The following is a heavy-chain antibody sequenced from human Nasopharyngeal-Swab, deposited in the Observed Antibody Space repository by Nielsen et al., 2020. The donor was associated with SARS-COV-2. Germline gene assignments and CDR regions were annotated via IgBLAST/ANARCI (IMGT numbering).Heavy chain of an antibody. CDR2: ISGSGGST. V-gene: IGHV3-23*01. CDR1: GFTFSSFA. CDR3: ARRYCSAGSCMPGDC. Sequence: GGSLRLSCAASGFTFSSFAMSWVRQAPGKGLEWVSAISGSGGSTYYADSVKGRFTISRDNSKNTPYLQMNSLRAEDTAVYYCARRYCSAGSCMPGDCWGQGTLVTVSS. J-gene: IGHJ4*02. D-gene: IGHD2-15*01.